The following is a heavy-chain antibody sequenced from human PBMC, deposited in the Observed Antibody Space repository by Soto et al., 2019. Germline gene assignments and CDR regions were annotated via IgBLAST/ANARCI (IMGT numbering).Heavy chain of an antibody. D-gene: IGHD5-12*01. J-gene: IGHJ3*02. V-gene: IGHV4-59*01. Sequence: QVQLQESGPGLMKPSETLSLTCTVSGGSISTYYWSWIRQPPGKGLEWIGYIYFSGSTNYNPSLQSRVTISVDTSKNQFSLKLSSVTAADTAMYYCARPREYSSWDAFDIWGQGTMVTVSS. CDR1: GGSISTYY. CDR2: IYFSGST. CDR3: ARPREYSSWDAFDI.